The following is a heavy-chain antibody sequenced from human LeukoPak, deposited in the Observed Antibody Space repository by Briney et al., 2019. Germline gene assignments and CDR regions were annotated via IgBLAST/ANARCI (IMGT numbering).Heavy chain of an antibody. V-gene: IGHV3-23*01. Sequence: PGGSLRLSCAASGFTFSSYAMSWVRQAPGKGLEWVSAISGGGDSTYYADSVKGRFTISRDNSKNTLYLQMNSLRAEDTAVYYCARGNPGGEFYWGQGTLVTVSS. CDR2: ISGGGDST. CDR3: ARGNPGGEFY. J-gene: IGHJ4*02. CDR1: GFTFSSYA. D-gene: IGHD1-14*01.